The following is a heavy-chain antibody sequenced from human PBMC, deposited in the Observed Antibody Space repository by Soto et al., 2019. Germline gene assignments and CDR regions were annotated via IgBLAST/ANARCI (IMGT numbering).Heavy chain of an antibody. CDR2: IKGDESST. Sequence: EVQLVESGGGLVQPGGSLRLSCAASGFTFSSYWMHWVRQAPGKGLVWVSRIKGDESSTSYADLVEGRFTISRDNAKNTVYLQMNSLRAEDTAVYYCARGLKGYYGTDVWGQGTTVTVSS. CDR3: ARGLKGYYGTDV. J-gene: IGHJ6*02. D-gene: IGHD3-16*01. V-gene: IGHV3-74*01. CDR1: GFTFSSYW.